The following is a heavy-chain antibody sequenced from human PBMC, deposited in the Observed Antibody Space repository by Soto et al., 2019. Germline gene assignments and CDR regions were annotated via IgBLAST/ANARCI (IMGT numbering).Heavy chain of an antibody. V-gene: IGHV1-3*01. CDR1: GYTFNSHA. Sequence: GXSVKVSCKASGYTFNSHAIHLVRHSPGQRPEWLGWINAGNGNTYYSEKFEGRVTFTRDTAATTVNMELTSLTSEDTAIYYCGRDQSGIGYYVDWFDPWGQGTLVTVS. CDR3: GRDQSGIGYYVDWFDP. J-gene: IGHJ5*02. CDR2: INAGNGNT. D-gene: IGHD3-10*02.